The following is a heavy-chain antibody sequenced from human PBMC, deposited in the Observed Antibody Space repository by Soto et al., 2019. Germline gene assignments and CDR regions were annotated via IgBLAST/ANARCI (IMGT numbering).Heavy chain of an antibody. CDR3: ARDREGLFSRPLYYFDY. V-gene: IGHV3-11*01. CDR2: ISSSGSTI. Sequence: GGSLRLSCAAPGFTFSDYYMSWIRQAPGKGLEWVSYISSSGSTIYYADSVKGRFTISRDNAKNSLYLQMNSLRAEDTAVYYCARDREGLFSRPLYYFDYWGQGTLVTVSS. CDR1: GFTFSDYY. D-gene: IGHD2-21*01. J-gene: IGHJ4*02.